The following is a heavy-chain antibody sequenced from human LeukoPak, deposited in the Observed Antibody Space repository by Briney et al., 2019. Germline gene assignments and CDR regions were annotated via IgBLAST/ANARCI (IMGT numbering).Heavy chain of an antibody. CDR1: GFTFTTYW. CDR3: AQDLAWGAFDY. D-gene: IGHD7-27*01. V-gene: IGHV3-7*03. J-gene: IGHJ4*02. Sequence: GGSLRLSCAASGFTFTTYWMSWVRQLPGKGLEWVANINQDGTEKYYVDSVKGRFTISRDDSKNTLSLQMNSLRVEDTAIYYCAQDLAWGAFDYWGQGTLVTVSS. CDR2: INQDGTEK.